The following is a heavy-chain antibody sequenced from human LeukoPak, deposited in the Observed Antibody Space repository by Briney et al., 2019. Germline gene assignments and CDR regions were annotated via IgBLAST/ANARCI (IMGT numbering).Heavy chain of an antibody. D-gene: IGHD6-6*01. CDR2: ISSSGSTI. Sequence: GGSLRLSCAASGFTFSSYSMNWVRQAPGKGLEWVSYISSSGSTIYYADSVKGRFTISRDNAKNSLYLQMNSLRAEDTAVYYCARDRSVAARPEFDYWGQGTLVTVSS. CDR1: GFTFSSYS. V-gene: IGHV3-48*01. CDR3: ARDRSVAARPEFDY. J-gene: IGHJ4*02.